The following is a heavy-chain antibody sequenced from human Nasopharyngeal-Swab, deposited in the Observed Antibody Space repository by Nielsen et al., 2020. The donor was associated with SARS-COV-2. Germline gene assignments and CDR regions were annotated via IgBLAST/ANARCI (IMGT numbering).Heavy chain of an antibody. CDR3: ARAGAVAGTSRSRYYYGMDV. Sequence: RQAPGKGLEWVSDISSSDSIRYYADSVKGRFTISGDNAKNSLYLQMNSLRAEDTAVYYCARAGAVAGTSRSRYYYGMDVWGQGTTVTVSS. D-gene: IGHD6-19*01. J-gene: IGHJ6*02. CDR2: ISSSDSIR. V-gene: IGHV3-11*01.